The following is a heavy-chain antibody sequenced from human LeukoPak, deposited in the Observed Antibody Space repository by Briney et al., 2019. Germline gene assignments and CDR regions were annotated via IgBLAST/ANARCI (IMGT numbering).Heavy chain of an antibody. J-gene: IGHJ3*02. CDR2: ISYDGSNK. CDR1: GFTFSSYS. D-gene: IGHD5-24*01. V-gene: IGHV3-30*18. Sequence: GGSLRLSCEASGFTFSSYSMNWVRQAPGKGLEWVAVISYDGSNKYYADSVKGRFTISRDNSKNTLYLQMNSLRAEDTAVYYCAKDREGDGYILDAFDIWGQGTMVTVSS. CDR3: AKDREGDGYILDAFDI.